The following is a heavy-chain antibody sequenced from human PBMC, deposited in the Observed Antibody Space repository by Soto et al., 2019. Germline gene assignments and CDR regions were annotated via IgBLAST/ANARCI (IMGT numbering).Heavy chain of an antibody. CDR3: ARDLVGYCGTHCYPLDG. D-gene: IGHD2-21*02. V-gene: IGHV4-59*01. CDR2: LYNTGST. CDR1: GGSISRYY. Sequence: SETLSLTCTVSGGSISRYYWSWIRQPPGKGLEWIGYLYNTGSTIYNPSLKSRVTISVDTSKNQFSLKLNSLTAADTAVYYCARDLVGYCGTHCYPLDGWGQGTTVTVAS. J-gene: IGHJ6*02.